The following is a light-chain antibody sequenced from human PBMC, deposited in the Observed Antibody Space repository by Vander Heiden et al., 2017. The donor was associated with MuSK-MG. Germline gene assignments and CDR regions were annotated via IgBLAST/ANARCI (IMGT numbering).Light chain of an antibody. Sequence: DIVMTQSPLSLPVTPGEPASISCRSSHILLHSNGYNYLDWYLQKPGQSPQLLIYLGSNRASGVPDRFSGSGSGTDFTLKISRVEAEDVGVYYCMQALQTPWTFGQGTKVEIK. J-gene: IGKJ1*01. CDR3: MQALQTPWT. CDR1: HILLHSNGYNY. CDR2: LGS. V-gene: IGKV2-28*01.